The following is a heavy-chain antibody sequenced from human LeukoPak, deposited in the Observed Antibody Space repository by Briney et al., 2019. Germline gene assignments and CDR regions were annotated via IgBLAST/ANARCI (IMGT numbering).Heavy chain of an antibody. D-gene: IGHD6-13*01. J-gene: IGHJ4*02. CDR1: GFIFSSYS. V-gene: IGHV3-21*01. Sequence: GGSLRLSCAASGFIFSSYSMNWVRQAPGKGLEWVSSISSSTNYIYYADSVKGRFTISRDNAKNSLYLQMNSLRAEDTAVYYCARGRLRQQLWPEDSWGQGTLVTVSS. CDR2: ISSSTNYI. CDR3: ARGRLRQQLWPEDS.